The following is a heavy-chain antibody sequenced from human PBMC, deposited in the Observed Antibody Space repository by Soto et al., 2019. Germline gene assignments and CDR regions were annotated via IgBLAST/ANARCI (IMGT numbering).Heavy chain of an antibody. D-gene: IGHD2-2*01. CDR2: ISGSGGST. J-gene: IGHJ4*02. Sequence: EVQLLESGGGLVQPGGSLRLSCAASGFTFSSYAMSWVRQAPGKGLEWVSAISGSGGSTYYADSVKGRFTISRDNSKNTLYLQMNSLRAEYTAVYYCAKDYSGGGSSTSLGHYWGQGTLVTVSS. CDR3: AKDYSGGGSSTSLGHY. CDR1: GFTFSSYA. V-gene: IGHV3-23*01.